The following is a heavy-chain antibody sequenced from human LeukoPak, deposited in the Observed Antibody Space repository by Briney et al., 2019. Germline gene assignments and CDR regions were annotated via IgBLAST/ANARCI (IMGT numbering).Heavy chain of an antibody. V-gene: IGHV3-53*04. CDR1: GFTVSTNC. CDR3: ARVDTVMAYYFDL. D-gene: IGHD5-18*01. J-gene: IGHJ4*02. CDR2: IYSSGTT. Sequence: GGSLRLSCAASGFTVSTNCMTWVRQAPGKGLEWVSTIYSSGTTYYADSVMGRFTISRHNSRNTLYLQMNSLRAEDTAVYYCARVDTVMAYYFDLWGQGTLVTVSS.